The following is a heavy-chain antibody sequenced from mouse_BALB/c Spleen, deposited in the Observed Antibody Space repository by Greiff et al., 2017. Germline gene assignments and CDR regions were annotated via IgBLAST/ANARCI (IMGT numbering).Heavy chain of an antibody. CDR2: ISSGGGST. D-gene: IGHD1-1*01. Sequence: DVKLVESGGGLVKPGGSLKLSCAASGFAFSSYDMSWVRQTPEKRLEWVAYISSGGGSTYYPDTVKGRFTISRDNAKNTLYLQMSSLKSEDTAMYYCARHGSSNFDYWGQGTTLTVSS. V-gene: IGHV5-12-1*01. CDR3: ARHGSSNFDY. J-gene: IGHJ2*01. CDR1: GFAFSSYD.